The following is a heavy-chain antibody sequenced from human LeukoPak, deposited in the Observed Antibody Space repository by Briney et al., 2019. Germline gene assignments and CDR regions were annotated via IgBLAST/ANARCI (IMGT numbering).Heavy chain of an antibody. D-gene: IGHD6-13*01. CDR1: GFTFSSYG. V-gene: IGHV3-30*02. Sequence: GGSLRLSCAASGFTFSSYGMHWVRQAPGKGLEWVAFIRYDGSNKYYADSVKGRFTISRDNSKNTLYLQMKSLRAEDTAVYYCARDGESIAAAGTVPYYMDVWGKGTTVTVSS. J-gene: IGHJ6*03. CDR3: ARDGESIAAAGTVPYYMDV. CDR2: IRYDGSNK.